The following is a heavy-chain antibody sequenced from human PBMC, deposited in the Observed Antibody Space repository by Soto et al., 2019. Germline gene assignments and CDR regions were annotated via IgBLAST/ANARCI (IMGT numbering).Heavy chain of an antibody. V-gene: IGHV1-69*04. CDR1: GGTFSSYT. CDR2: IIPILGIA. CDR3: ARDTRELRYFDY. D-gene: IGHD1-26*01. Sequence: SVKVSCKASGGTFSSYTISWVRQAPGQGLEWMGRIIPILGIANYAQKFQGRVTITADKSTSTAYMELSSLRSEDTAVYYCARDTRELRYFDYWGQGTLVTVSS. J-gene: IGHJ4*02.